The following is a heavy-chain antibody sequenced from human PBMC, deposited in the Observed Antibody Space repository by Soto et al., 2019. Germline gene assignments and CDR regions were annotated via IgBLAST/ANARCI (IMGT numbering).Heavy chain of an antibody. J-gene: IGHJ6*02. CDR2: IYYSGSA. D-gene: IGHD3-10*01. CDR3: ARGVGFGYYYYHMDL. Sequence: SETLAPPCNVSGDSVTSVSDYWSWIRQPPGKGLEWIGYIYYSGSADYNPSLGSRVTISIDTSKNQFSLKLTSVAAADTAVYYCARGVGFGYYYYHMDLWGQGTTVT. CDR1: GDSVTSVSDY. V-gene: IGHV4-61*01.